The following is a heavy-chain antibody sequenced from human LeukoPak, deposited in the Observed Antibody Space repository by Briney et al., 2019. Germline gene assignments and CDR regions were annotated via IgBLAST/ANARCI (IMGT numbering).Heavy chain of an antibody. V-gene: IGHV3-21*01. CDR1: GFSFSTYN. CDR2: ISGSGGST. CDR3: ARHLSGVTGYTYGRGIDY. J-gene: IGHJ4*02. D-gene: IGHD5-18*01. Sequence: GGSLRLSCAASGFSFSTYNMSWVRQAPGKGLEWVSAISGSGGSTYYADSVKGRFTISRDNAKTSLYLQMNSLRAEDTAVYYCARHLSGVTGYTYGRGIDYWGQGTLVTVSS.